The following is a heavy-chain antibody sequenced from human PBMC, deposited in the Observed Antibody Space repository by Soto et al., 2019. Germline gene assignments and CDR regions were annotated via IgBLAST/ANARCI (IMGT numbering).Heavy chain of an antibody. CDR3: ARDGGFGELKY. Sequence: QVQLVQSGAELKKPGSSVKVSCKASGDTFSGYQINWVRQAPGEGLEWMGRIIPVFGTTNDAQRFEGRVTFTADDSTNTAYRELRGLLSEDTAVYYCARDGGFGELKYWGPGTLVTVSS. V-gene: IGHV1-69*18. J-gene: IGHJ4*02. CDR1: GDTFSGYQ. CDR2: IIPVFGTT. D-gene: IGHD3-10*01.